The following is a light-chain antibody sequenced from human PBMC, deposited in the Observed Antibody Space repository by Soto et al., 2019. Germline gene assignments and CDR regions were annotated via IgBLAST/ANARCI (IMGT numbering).Light chain of an antibody. CDR3: FSFTTSWSHV. V-gene: IGLV2-14*01. Sequence: QSVLTQPASVSGSPGQSITISCTGSSSDIGAYNYVSWFQQYPGKAPKLIISEVSNRPSGVSNRFSGSKSGTAASLTISGLQTEDEADYSCFSFTTSWSHVFGSGPKATVL. CDR2: EVS. CDR1: SSDIGAYNY. J-gene: IGLJ1*01.